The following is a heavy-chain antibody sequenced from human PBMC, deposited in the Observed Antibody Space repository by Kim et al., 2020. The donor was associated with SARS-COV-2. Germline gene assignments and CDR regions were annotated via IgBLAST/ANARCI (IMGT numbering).Heavy chain of an antibody. Sequence: GGSLRLSCAASGFTFSSYWMSWVRQAPGKGLEWVANIKQDGSENYYVDSVKGRFTISRDNAKNSLYLQMNSLRAEDTAVYYCARDVGIAAAGTLCYSDYLGPRALVTVSS. CDR3: ARDVGIAAAGTLCYSDY. CDR1: GFTFSSYW. J-gene: IGHJ4*02. CDR2: IKQDGSEN. D-gene: IGHD6-13*01. V-gene: IGHV3-7*03.